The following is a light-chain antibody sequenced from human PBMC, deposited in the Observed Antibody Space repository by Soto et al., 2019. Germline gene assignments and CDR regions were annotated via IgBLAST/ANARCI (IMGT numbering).Light chain of an antibody. Sequence: DIQMTQSPSTLSASVGDRVTITCRASQSASTFLAWYQQKPGQAPKLLIYDAYTLQSGVQSRFSASGSGTDFTLTIRSLQPEDFATYYCKQYNSYPLAFGQGTRLEIK. CDR2: DAY. J-gene: IGKJ5*01. CDR1: QSASTF. V-gene: IGKV1-5*01. CDR3: KQYNSYPLA.